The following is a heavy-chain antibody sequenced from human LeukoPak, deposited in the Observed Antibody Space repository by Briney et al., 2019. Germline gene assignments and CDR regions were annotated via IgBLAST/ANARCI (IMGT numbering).Heavy chain of an antibody. Sequence: GGSLRLSCAASGFTFSSYAMSWVRQAPGKGLEWVSAISGSGGSTYYADSVKGRFTISRDNSKNTLYLQMNSLRAEDTAVYYCARGHSSSWYSAPYYFDYWGQGTLVTVSS. CDR1: GFTFSSYA. CDR3: ARGHSSSWYSAPYYFDY. D-gene: IGHD6-13*01. CDR2: ISGSGGST. V-gene: IGHV3-23*01. J-gene: IGHJ4*02.